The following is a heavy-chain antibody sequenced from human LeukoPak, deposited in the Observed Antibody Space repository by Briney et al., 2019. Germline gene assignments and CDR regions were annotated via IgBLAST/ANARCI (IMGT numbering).Heavy chain of an antibody. J-gene: IGHJ1*01. V-gene: IGHV3-33*01. Sequence: GSLRLSCAASGFTFSSYGMHWVRQAPGKGLEWVAVIWYDGSNKYYGDSVKGRFTISRDNSKKTLYLQMNSLRVEDTAVYYCARGDGYNDAEYLQHWGQGTLVTVS. CDR3: ARGDGYNDAEYLQH. D-gene: IGHD5-24*01. CDR2: IWYDGSNK. CDR1: GFTFSSYG.